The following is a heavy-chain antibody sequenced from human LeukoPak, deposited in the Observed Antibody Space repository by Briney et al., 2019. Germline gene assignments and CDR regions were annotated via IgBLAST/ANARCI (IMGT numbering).Heavy chain of an antibody. CDR2: ISWNSGSI. D-gene: IGHD6-13*01. CDR3: AEDIAAAGTGYYYYGMDV. J-gene: IGHJ6*02. CDR1: GFTFDDYA. V-gene: IGHV3-9*01. Sequence: GGFLRLSCAASGFTFDDYAMHWVRQAPGKGLEWVSGISWNSGSIGYADSVKGRFTISRDNAKNSLYLQMNSLRAEDTALYYCAEDIAAAGTGYYYYGMDVWGQGTTVTVSS.